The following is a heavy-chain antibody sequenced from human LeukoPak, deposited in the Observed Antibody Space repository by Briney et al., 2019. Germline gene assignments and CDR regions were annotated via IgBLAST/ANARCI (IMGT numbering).Heavy chain of an antibody. CDR3: ANFKGKDGIKDHFDY. CDR1: GFTFSSYA. Sequence: PGGSLRLSCAASGFTFSSYAMSWVRQAPGKGLEWVSAISGSGGNTYYADSVKGRFTISRDNSKNTLYLQMNSLRVEDTAVYYCANFKGKDGIKDHFDYWGQGTLVTVSS. D-gene: IGHD5-24*01. J-gene: IGHJ4*02. V-gene: IGHV3-23*01. CDR2: ISGSGGNT.